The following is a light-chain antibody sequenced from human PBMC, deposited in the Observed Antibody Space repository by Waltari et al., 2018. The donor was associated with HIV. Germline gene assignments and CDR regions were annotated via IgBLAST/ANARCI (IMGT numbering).Light chain of an antibody. V-gene: IGKV1-9*01. CDR1: QDISTF. CDR3: QQLNSYPVT. J-gene: IGKJ4*01. Sequence: DIRLTQSPSLLSASMGARVTITCRASQDISTFLAWYQQKPGKAPTLLVYAASTLQSGVSSRFRGSGSGTDFTLTISSLQPEDCATYYCQQLNSYPVTFGGGAKVEI. CDR2: AAS.